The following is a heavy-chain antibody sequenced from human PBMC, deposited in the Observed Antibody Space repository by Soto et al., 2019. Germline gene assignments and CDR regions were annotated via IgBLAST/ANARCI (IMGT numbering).Heavy chain of an antibody. CDR3: ARRYVFKDV. CDR2: MNPNTNKT. J-gene: IGHJ6*02. CDR1: GYTFSSFD. V-gene: IGHV1-8*01. Sequence: ASVKVSCKASGYTFSSFDIIWVRQATGQGLEWMGWMNPNTNKTGYAQKFQGRLTMTWDTSISTAYMELRSLTFEDTAVYYCARRYVFKDVWGQGTTVTVSS. D-gene: IGHD3-9*01.